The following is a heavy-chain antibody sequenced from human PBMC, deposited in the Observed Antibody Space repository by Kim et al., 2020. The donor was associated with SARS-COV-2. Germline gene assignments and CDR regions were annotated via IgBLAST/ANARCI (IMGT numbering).Heavy chain of an antibody. J-gene: IGHJ4*02. V-gene: IGHV3-13*01. CDR3: ARRQLGFDS. D-gene: IGHD6-13*01. Sequence: GSLRLSCVGSGFTFSTYPLHWVRQASGKGLEWVSAIGSGGATYYADSVKGRFTISRNNDKTSVYLQMNSLRVDDTAVYYCARRQLGFDSWGQGTLVTVSS. CDR1: GFTFSTYP. CDR2: IGSGGAT.